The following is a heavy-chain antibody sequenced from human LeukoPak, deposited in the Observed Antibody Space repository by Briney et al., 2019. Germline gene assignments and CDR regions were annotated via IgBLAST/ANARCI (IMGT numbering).Heavy chain of an antibody. CDR1: GFSFSSYW. CDR3: TSTTGLSCFDC. D-gene: IGHD4-11*01. V-gene: IGHV3-74*01. J-gene: IGHJ4*02. CDR2: ISSGDGTNI. Sequence: WGSLSLSCAASGFSFSSYWLHCVRQAPGKGPVWISHISSGDGTNIGYADSVKGRFTISRDNAKNTLYLQMNSLGVEDTAVYYCTSTTGLSCFDCWGQGPLVTVSS.